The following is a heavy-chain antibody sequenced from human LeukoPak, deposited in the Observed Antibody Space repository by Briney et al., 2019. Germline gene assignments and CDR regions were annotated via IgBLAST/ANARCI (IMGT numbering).Heavy chain of an antibody. CDR1: GGSISISNW. CDR2: IYHSGST. D-gene: IGHD3-10*01. J-gene: IGHJ6*04. Sequence: SGTLSLTCAVSGGSISISNWWSWVRQPPGKGLEWTGEIYHSGSTNYNPSLKSRVTISVDKSKNQFSLKLSSVTAADTAVYYCASAPQLLWFGELGTEVWGKGTTVTASS. V-gene: IGHV4-4*02. CDR3: ASAPQLLWFGELGTEV.